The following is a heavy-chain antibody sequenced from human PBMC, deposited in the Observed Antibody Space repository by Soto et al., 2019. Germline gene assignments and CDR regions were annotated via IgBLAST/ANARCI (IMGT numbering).Heavy chain of an antibody. CDR3: ARDQNPNNWANDAFDI. CDR2: IIPILGIA. V-gene: IGHV1-69*04. J-gene: IGHJ3*02. Sequence: ASVKVSCKASGGTFSSYTISWVRQAPGQGLEWMGRIIPILGIANYAQKFQGRVTITADKSTSTAYMELSSLRSEDTAVYYCARDQNPNNWANDAFDIWGQGTMVTVSS. D-gene: IGHD1-20*01. CDR1: GGTFSSYT.